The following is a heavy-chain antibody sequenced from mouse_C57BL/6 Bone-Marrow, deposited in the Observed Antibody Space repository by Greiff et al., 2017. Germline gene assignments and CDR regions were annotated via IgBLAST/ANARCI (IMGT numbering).Heavy chain of an antibody. Sequence: QVQLKQPGAELVMPGASVKLSCKASGYTFTSYWMHWVKLRPGQGLEWIGEIDPSDSYTNYNQKFKGKSTLTVDKSSSTAYMQLSSLTSEDSAVYYCARDGSSYDYAMDYWGQGTSVTVSS. CDR1: GYTFTSYW. CDR2: IDPSDSYT. D-gene: IGHD1-1*01. CDR3: ARDGSSYDYAMDY. V-gene: IGHV1-69*01. J-gene: IGHJ4*01.